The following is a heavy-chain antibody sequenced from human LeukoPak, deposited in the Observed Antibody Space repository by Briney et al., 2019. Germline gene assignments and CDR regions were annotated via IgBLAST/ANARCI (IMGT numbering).Heavy chain of an antibody. CDR1: GFTFSSYS. CDR2: ISSSSSYI. D-gene: IGHD6-13*01. Sequence: GGSLRLSCAASGFTFSSYSVNWVRQAPGKGLEWVSSISSSSSYIYYADSVKGRFTISRDNAKNSLYLQMNSLRAEDTAVYYCARDIDSSSWAHYYYYGMDVWGQGTTVTVSS. V-gene: IGHV3-21*01. J-gene: IGHJ6*02. CDR3: ARDIDSSSWAHYYYYGMDV.